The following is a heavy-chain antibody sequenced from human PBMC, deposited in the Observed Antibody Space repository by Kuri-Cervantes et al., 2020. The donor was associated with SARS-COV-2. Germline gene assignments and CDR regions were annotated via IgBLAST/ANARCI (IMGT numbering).Heavy chain of an antibody. J-gene: IGHJ4*02. D-gene: IGHD3-3*01. CDR3: AKLRFLEWLLDY. Sequence: GGSLRLSCAASGFTFSSYAMSWVRQAPGKGLEWVSSISSSSSYIYYADSVKGRFTISRDNAKNSLYLQMNNLRAEDTAVYYCAKLRFLEWLLDYWGQGTLVTVSS. CDR1: GFTFSSYA. CDR2: ISSSSSYI. V-gene: IGHV3-21*04.